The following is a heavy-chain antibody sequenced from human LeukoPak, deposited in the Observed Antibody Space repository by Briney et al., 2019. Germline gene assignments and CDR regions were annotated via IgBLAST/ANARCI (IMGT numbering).Heavy chain of an antibody. J-gene: IGHJ5*02. CDR2: IYYSGST. D-gene: IGHD3-3*01. V-gene: IGHV4-59*01. CDR3: ARASLRSQPFDP. Sequence: SETLSLTCTVSGGSISSYYWSWIRQPPGKGLEWIGYIYYSGSTNYNPSLKSRVTISVDTSKNQFSLQLSSVTAADTAVYYCARASLRSQPFDPWGQGTLVTVSS. CDR1: GGSISSYY.